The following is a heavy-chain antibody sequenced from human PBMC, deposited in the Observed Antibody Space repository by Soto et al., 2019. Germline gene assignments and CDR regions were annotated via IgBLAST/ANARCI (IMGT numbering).Heavy chain of an antibody. V-gene: IGHV3-30-3*01. D-gene: IGHD3-22*01. CDR2: ISYDGSNK. CDR3: ARETYYYDSSGYYFQPSYDYYGMDV. CDR1: GFTFSSHA. J-gene: IGHJ6*02. Sequence: QVQLVESGGGVVQPGRSLRLSCAASGFTFSSHAMHWARQAPGTGLEWVAVISYDGSNKYYADSVKGRFTISRDNSKNPLYMHMNSLRAGDTAVYYCARETYYYDSSGYYFQPSYDYYGMDVWGQGTTVTVSS.